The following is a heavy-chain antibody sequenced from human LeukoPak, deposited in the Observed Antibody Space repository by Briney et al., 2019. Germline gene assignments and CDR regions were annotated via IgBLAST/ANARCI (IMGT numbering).Heavy chain of an antibody. CDR1: GGSMNSNNYY. Sequence: SETLSLTCTVSGGSMNSNNYYWGWIRQPPGKGLEWIGSIYSSGSASHNPSLKSRVSIVLDTSKNQFSLKVTSVTAADTAVYYCVRDRSSYAKGHYDYWGQGTLVTVSS. D-gene: IGHD6-6*01. CDR3: VRDRSSYAKGHYDY. CDR2: IYSSGSA. V-gene: IGHV4-39*07. J-gene: IGHJ4*01.